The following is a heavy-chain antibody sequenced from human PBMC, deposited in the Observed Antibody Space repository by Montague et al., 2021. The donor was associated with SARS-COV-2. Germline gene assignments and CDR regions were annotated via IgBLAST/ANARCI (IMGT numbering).Heavy chain of an antibody. D-gene: IGHD2-2*02. J-gene: IGHJ6*02. CDR3: ARDPSRQLLLYPVGDYYYGMDV. Sequence: SETLSLTCTVSGGSISSSSYYWGWIRQPPGKGLEWIGSIYYSGSTYYNLSHKSRVTISVDTSKNQFSLKLNSVTAADTAVYYCARDPSRQLLLYPVGDYYYGMDVWGQGTTVTVSS. CDR1: GGSISSSSYY. CDR2: IYYSGST. V-gene: IGHV4-39*07.